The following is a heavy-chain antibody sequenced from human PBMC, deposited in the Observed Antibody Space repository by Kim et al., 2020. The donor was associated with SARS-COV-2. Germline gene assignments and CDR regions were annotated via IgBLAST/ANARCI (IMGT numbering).Heavy chain of an antibody. D-gene: IGHD3-3*01. V-gene: IGHV3-11*01. CDR2: ISSSGSTI. Sequence: GGSLRLSCAASGFTFSDYYMSWIRQAPGKGLEWVSYISSSGSTIYYADSVKGRFTISRDNAKNSLYLQMNSLRAEDTAVYYCASSPPYYDFWSGYFPYWGQGTLVTVSS. J-gene: IGHJ4*02. CDR3: ASSPPYYDFWSGYFPY. CDR1: GFTFSDYY.